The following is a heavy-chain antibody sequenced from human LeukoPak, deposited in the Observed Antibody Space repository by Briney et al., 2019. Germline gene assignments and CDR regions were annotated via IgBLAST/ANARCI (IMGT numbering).Heavy chain of an antibody. CDR1: GGTFSSYA. Sequence: SVNLSCKAVGGTFSSYALNWVRQAPGQGLESLGRIIPILGKGNYAQKFQGRVTITADRATSTAYMELSNLRSEDTALYYCARDRLDYYGSESYYSFDYWGQGTPVTVSS. CDR2: IIPILGKG. J-gene: IGHJ4*02. D-gene: IGHD3-10*01. CDR3: ARDRLDYYGSESYYSFDY. V-gene: IGHV1-69*04.